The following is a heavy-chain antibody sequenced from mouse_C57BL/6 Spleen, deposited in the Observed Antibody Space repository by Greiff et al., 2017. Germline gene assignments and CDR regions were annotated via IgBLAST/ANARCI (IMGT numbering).Heavy chain of an antibody. CDR3: ARGPAYFDY. CDR2: ISYDGSN. J-gene: IGHJ2*01. V-gene: IGHV3-6*01. CDR1: GYSITSGYY. Sequence: DVKLQESGPGLVKPSQSLSLTCSVTGYSITSGYYWNWIRQFPGNKLEWMGYISYDGSNNYNPSLKNRISLTLDTSKNQLFLKLNSVTTEDTATYYCARGPAYFDYWGQGTTLTVSS.